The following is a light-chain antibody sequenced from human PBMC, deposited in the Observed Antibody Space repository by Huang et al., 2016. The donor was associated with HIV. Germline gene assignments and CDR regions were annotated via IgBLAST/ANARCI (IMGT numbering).Light chain of an antibody. J-gene: IGKJ1*01. CDR2: WAT. CDR1: QTVLYSLNKKNY. CDR3: LQYYSVPQT. V-gene: IGKV4-1*01. Sequence: DIVMTQSPDSLAVSPGERATINCKSSQTVLYSLNKKNYLAWFQQKPGRPPKLLIYWATTREAGGPDRFSGSGSGTDFTLTINNLQAEDVAVYFCLQYYSVPQTFGHGTKVEIK.